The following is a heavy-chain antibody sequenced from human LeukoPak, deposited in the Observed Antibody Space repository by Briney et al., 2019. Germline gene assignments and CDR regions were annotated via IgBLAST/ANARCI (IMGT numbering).Heavy chain of an antibody. D-gene: IGHD4-17*01. Sequence: GGSLRLSCAASGFTFSSYWMSWVRQAPGKGLEWVAHIKQDGSEKYYVDSVKGRFTISRDNAKNSLYLQMNSLRAEDTAVYYCARDERARLRQLGTVNWFDPWGQGTLVTVSS. CDR3: ARDERARLRQLGTVNWFDP. J-gene: IGHJ5*02. V-gene: IGHV3-7*01. CDR2: IKQDGSEK. CDR1: GFTFSSYW.